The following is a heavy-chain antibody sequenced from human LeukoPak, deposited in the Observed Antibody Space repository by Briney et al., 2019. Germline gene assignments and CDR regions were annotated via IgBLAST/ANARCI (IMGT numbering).Heavy chain of an antibody. CDR3: ARSCSSTSCYPAFDY. Sequence: GESLKISCKGSGYSFTSYWIGWVRQMPGKGLEWMGIIYPGDSDTRYSPSFQGQVTISADKSISTAYLQWSSLKASDTAMYYCARSCSSTSCYPAFDYWGQGTLVTVSS. CDR2: IYPGDSDT. V-gene: IGHV5-51*01. CDR1: GYSFTSYW. J-gene: IGHJ4*02. D-gene: IGHD2-2*01.